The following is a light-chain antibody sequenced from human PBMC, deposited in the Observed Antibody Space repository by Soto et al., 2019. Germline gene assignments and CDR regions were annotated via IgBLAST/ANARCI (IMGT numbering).Light chain of an antibody. Sequence: EIVLTQSPGTLSLSPGERATLSCRASQSVTSDSLAWYQLKPGQAPRLLIYGASSRATGIPDRFSGSGSGTACTLTISRLEPGDFGVYFCHHDGYGQDTFDQGTKLEIK. CDR2: GAS. CDR1: QSVTSDS. V-gene: IGKV3-20*01. J-gene: IGKJ2*01. CDR3: HHDGYGQDT.